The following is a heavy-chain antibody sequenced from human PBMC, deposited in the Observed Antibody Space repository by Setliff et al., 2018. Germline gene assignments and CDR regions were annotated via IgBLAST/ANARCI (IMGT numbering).Heavy chain of an antibody. J-gene: IGHJ3*01. D-gene: IGHD2-2*01. V-gene: IGHV5-51*01. Sequence: GESLKISCKDPGYLFTNYWIGWVRQMPGKGLEWMGIIYPGDSDTRYSPSFQGQVTISADKSINTAYLQWSSLKASDTAIYYCTRHEDRNKCTSSSCYRENDAFDVWGQGAMVTVSS. CDR3: TRHEDRNKCTSSSCYRENDAFDV. CDR1: GYLFTNYW. CDR2: IYPGDSDT.